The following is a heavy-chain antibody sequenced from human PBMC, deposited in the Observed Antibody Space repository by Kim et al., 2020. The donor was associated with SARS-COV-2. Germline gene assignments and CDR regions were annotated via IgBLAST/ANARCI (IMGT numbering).Heavy chain of an antibody. V-gene: IGHV3-48*03. CDR1: GFTFSSYE. D-gene: IGHD6-19*01. CDR3: ARVAVAGDFDY. CDR2: ISSSGSTI. Sequence: GGSLRLSCAASGFTFSSYEMNWVRQAPGKGLEWVSYISSSGSTIYYADSVKGRFTISRDNAKNSLYLQMNSLRAEDTAVYYCARVAVAGDFDYWGQGTLVTVSS. J-gene: IGHJ4*02.